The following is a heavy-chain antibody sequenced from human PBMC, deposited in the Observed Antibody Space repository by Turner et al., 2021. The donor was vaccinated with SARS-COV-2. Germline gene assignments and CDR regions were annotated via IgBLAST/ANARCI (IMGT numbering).Heavy chain of an antibody. Sequence: QVQLVQSVAEVKKPGASVKVSCKASGYTFTSYDINWVRQATGQGLEWMGWMNPNSGNTGYAQKFQGRVTMTRNTSISTAYMELGSLRSEDTAVYYCARGSYCSSTKCYTGGWIDPWGQGTLVTVSS. CDR1: GYTFTSYD. V-gene: IGHV1-8*01. J-gene: IGHJ5*02. CDR2: MNPNSGNT. D-gene: IGHD2-2*02. CDR3: ARGSYCSSTKCYTGGWIDP.